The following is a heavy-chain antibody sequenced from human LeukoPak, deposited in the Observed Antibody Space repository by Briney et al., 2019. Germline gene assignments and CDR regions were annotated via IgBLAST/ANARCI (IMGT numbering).Heavy chain of an antibody. CDR2: INSDGGTT. CDR3: AKFSFGSYYEAFDI. D-gene: IGHD1-26*01. CDR1: GFIFSNYW. J-gene: IGHJ3*02. V-gene: IGHV3-74*01. Sequence: GGSLRLSCGASGFIFSNYWMHWVRQVPGKGLVWVSRINSDGGTTSYADSVKGRFTVSRDNSKNTLYLQMNSLRAEDAAVYYCAKFSFGSYYEAFDIWGQGTMVTVSS.